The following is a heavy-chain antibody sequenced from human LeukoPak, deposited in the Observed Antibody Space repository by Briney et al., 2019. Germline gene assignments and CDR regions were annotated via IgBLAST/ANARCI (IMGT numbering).Heavy chain of an antibody. CDR2: INAGNGNT. V-gene: IGHV1-3*01. CDR1: GYTFIRYA. Sequence: ASVKVSCKASGYTFIRYAIQWVRQAPGQGPEWMGWINAGNGNTKLSQKFQGRVTLTRDTSASTAYMELSSLRSEDTAVYYCARSVRVVLDWNVGYYFDYWGQGSLVTVSS. D-gene: IGHD1-1*01. CDR3: ARSVRVVLDWNVGYYFDY. J-gene: IGHJ4*02.